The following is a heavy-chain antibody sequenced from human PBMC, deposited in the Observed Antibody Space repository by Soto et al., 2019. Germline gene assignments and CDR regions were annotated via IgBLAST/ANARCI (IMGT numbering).Heavy chain of an antibody. Sequence: GGSLRLSCAASGFTFSSYAMHWVRQAPGKGLEWVAVISYDGSNKYYADSVKGRFTISRDNSKNTLYLQMNSLRAEDTVVYYCARDPGRSIAALYEKYFQHWGQGTLVTVSS. CDR2: ISYDGSNK. V-gene: IGHV3-30*04. J-gene: IGHJ1*01. CDR3: ARDPGRSIAALYEKYFQH. CDR1: GFTFSSYA. D-gene: IGHD6-6*01.